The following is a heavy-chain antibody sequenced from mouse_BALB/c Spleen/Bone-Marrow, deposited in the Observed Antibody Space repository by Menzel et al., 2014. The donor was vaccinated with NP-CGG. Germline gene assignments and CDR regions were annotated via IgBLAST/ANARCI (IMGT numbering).Heavy chain of an antibody. CDR3: ARGYDYSSWFAY. D-gene: IGHD2-4*01. V-gene: IGHV5-6-3*01. Sequence: DVQLVESGGGLVQPGGSLKLSCAASGFTFSNYGMSWVRQTPDKRLEMIATVNVNGDRTYHPDSVKGRFTISRDNAENTLSLQMSSLKSEDTAMYYCARGYDYSSWFAYWGQGTLVTVSA. CDR2: VNVNGDRT. CDR1: GFTFSNYG. J-gene: IGHJ3*01.